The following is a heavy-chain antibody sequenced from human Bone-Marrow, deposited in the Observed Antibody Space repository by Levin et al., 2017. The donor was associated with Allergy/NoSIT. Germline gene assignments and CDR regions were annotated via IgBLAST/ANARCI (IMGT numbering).Heavy chain of an antibody. CDR3: AKEGGPGEYFFDY. V-gene: IGHV3-9*01. CDR1: GLRFGDYA. J-gene: IGHJ4*02. D-gene: IGHD1-14*01. CDR2: INWNSGDI. Sequence: HPGGSLRLSCAASGLRFGDYAMHWVRQAPGKGLEWVAGINWNSGDIGYAASMKGRFTISRDNAKNSLYLHMTSLRPEDTALYYCAKEGGPGEYFFDYWGQGTLVTVSS.